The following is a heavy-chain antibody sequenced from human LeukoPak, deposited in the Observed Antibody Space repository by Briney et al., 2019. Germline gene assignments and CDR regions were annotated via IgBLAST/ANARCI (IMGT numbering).Heavy chain of an antibody. V-gene: IGHV4-4*07. CDR3: ARSRCSSISCASRGAFDI. Sequence: PSETLSLTCNVSGGSISNYYWSWIRQPAGKGLELIGRIYTSGSTNYNPSLKSRVTMSVDTSKNQFSLKLSSVTAADTAVYYCARSRCSSISCASRGAFDIWGQGTMVTVPS. CDR1: GGSISNYY. D-gene: IGHD2-2*01. CDR2: IYTSGST. J-gene: IGHJ3*02.